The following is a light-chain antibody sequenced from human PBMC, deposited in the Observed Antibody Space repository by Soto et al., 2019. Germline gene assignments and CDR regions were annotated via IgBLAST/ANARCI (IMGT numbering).Light chain of an antibody. CDR2: GAS. CDR3: QQYGRSWT. Sequence: EIVLTQSPGTLSLSPGERATLYCRASQSVSNNYLAWYQQKPGQAPRLLIYGASNRATGIPDRFSGSGSGTDFTLTISRLEPEDFAVYHCQQYGRSWTFGQGTKVDIK. CDR1: QSVSNNY. V-gene: IGKV3-20*01. J-gene: IGKJ1*01.